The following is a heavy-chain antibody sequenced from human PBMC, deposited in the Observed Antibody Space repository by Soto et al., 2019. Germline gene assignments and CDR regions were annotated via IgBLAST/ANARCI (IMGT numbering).Heavy chain of an antibody. CDR1: GYTFTSYA. V-gene: IGHV1-3*01. D-gene: IGHD6-19*01. CDR3: ASTVAIAVAGPFDY. Sequence: VSVKVSCKASGYTFTSYAMHWGRQAPGQRLEWMGWINAGNGNTKYSQKFQGRVTITRDTSASTAYMELSSLRSEDTAVYYCASTVAIAVAGPFDYWGQGTLVTVSS. J-gene: IGHJ4*02. CDR2: INAGNGNT.